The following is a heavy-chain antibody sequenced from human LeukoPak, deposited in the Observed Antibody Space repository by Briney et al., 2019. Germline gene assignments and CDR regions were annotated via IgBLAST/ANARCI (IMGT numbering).Heavy chain of an antibody. Sequence: PGGSLRLSCAASGFSFSKYYMTWIRQAPGKGLEWVSYISSGGSSMYYADSVRGRFTISRDNTKNSLYLQMNSLSVEDTAVYYCARDRLVDYWGQGTLVTVSS. CDR1: GFSFSKYY. CDR2: ISSGGSSM. D-gene: IGHD6-6*01. CDR3: ARDRLVDY. V-gene: IGHV3-11*04. J-gene: IGHJ4*02.